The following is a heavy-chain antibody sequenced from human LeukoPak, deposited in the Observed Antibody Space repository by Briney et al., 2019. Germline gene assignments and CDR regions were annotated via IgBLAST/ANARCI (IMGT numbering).Heavy chain of an antibody. CDR1: GGSISSGDYY. CDR3: ARDNTYYDFWSGYYTDAFDI. D-gene: IGHD3-3*01. J-gene: IGHJ3*02. CDR2: IYYSGRT. Sequence: PSETLSLTCTVSGGSISSGDYYWSWIRQPPGKGLEWIGYIYYSGRTYYNPSLKSRVTISVDTSKNQFSLKLSSVTAADTAVYYCARDNTYYDFWSGYYTDAFDIWGQGTMVTVSS. V-gene: IGHV4-30-4*01.